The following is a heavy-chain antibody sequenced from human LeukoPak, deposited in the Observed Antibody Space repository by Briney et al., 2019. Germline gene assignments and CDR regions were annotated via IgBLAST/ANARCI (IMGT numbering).Heavy chain of an antibody. CDR1: GFTFSRYW. CDR3: ARRVIAVNQGHFDL. CDR2: INSDGSDT. D-gene: IGHD6-19*01. J-gene: IGHJ2*01. Sequence: PGGSLRLSCAASGFTFSRYWMHWVRQAPGKGPVWVSRINSDGSDTSYADSVKGRFTVSRDNAKNTLYLQMNRLRVEDTALYYCARRVIAVNQGHFDLWGRGTLVTVSS. V-gene: IGHV3-74*01.